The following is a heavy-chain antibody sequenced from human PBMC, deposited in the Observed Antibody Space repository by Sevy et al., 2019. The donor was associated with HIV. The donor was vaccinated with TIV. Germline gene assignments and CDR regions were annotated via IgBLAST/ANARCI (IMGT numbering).Heavy chain of an antibody. V-gene: IGHV4-38-2*01. CDR1: GYSISSDYY. CDR2: IYHSGYS. J-gene: IGHJ4*02. Sequence: SETLSLTCAVSGYSISSDYYWGWLRQPPGKGLEWIGSIYHSGYSYYNPSLKSRVTISVDTSKNQFSLKLSSVTAADTAVYYCARAIGKRVAGLYYFDYWGQGTLVTVSS. D-gene: IGHD6-19*01. CDR3: ARAIGKRVAGLYYFDY.